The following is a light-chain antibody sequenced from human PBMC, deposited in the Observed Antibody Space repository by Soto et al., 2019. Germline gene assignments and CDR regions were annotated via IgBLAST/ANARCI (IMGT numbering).Light chain of an antibody. V-gene: IGKV3-11*01. CDR3: QQRSNWPIT. J-gene: IGKJ5*01. Sequence: VVVTLSPSTLSLSPGERATLSCRASQSVSSYLAWYQQKPGQAPRLLIYDASNRGTGIPARFSGSGSGTDFTLTISSLEPEDFAVYYCQQRSNWPITFGQGTRLE. CDR1: QSVSSY. CDR2: DAS.